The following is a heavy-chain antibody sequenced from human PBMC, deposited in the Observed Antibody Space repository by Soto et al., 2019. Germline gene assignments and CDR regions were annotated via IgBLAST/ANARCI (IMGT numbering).Heavy chain of an antibody. CDR1: GGSFSTSS. V-gene: IGHV1-69*14. CDR3: ARGHEFGGNSDAYGI. CDR2: ILHIFGTA. Sequence: QVLLVQSGAEMKKPGSSVRVSCKASGGSFSTSSINWVRQAPGQRPEWMANILHIFGTADYAQKFQGRLTITADTSTNTAYMELRSLFSEDPAVYYCARGHEFGGNSDAYGIWGQGTVVTVSS. J-gene: IGHJ3*02. D-gene: IGHD2-21*01.